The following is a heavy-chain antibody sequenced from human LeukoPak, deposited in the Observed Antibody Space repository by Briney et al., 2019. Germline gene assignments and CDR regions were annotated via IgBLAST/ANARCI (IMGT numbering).Heavy chain of an antibody. J-gene: IGHJ4*02. D-gene: IGHD3-10*01. CDR3: AKGADYYGSGSYPVDY. V-gene: IGHV3-23*01. Sequence: PGGSLRLSCAASGFTFSIYWMSWVRQAPGKGLEWVSAISGSGGSTYYADSVKGRFTISRDNSKNTLYLQMNSLRAEDTAVYYCAKGADYYGSGSYPVDYWGQGTLVTVSS. CDR1: GFTFSIYW. CDR2: ISGSGGST.